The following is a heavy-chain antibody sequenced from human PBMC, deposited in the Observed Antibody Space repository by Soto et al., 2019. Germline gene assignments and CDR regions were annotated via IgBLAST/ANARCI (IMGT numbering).Heavy chain of an antibody. CDR2: ISSSSSTI. CDR1: GFTFSSYS. CDR3: ARDGRGSSWYGAPFDY. V-gene: IGHV3-48*02. J-gene: IGHJ4*02. Sequence: GGSLRLSCAASGFTFSSYSMNWVRQAPGKGLEWVSYISSSSSTIYYADSVKGRFTISRGNAKNSLYLQMNSLRDEDTAVYYCARDGRGSSWYGAPFDYWGQGTLVTVSS. D-gene: IGHD6-13*01.